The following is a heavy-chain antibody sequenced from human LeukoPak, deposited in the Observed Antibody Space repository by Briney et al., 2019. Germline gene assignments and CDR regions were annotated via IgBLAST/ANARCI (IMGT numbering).Heavy chain of an antibody. CDR1: GYTFTGYY. CDR3: ARGYYDYVWGSYRYIGGDYYYYYMDV. J-gene: IGHJ6*03. D-gene: IGHD3-16*02. CDR2: INPNSGGT. V-gene: IGHV1-2*02. Sequence: ASVKVSCKASGYTFTGYYMHWVRQAPGQGLEWMGWINPNSGGTNYAQKFQGRVTMTRDTSISTAYMELSRLRSDDTAVYYCARGYYDYVWGSYRYIGGDYYYYYMDVWGKGTTVTVSS.